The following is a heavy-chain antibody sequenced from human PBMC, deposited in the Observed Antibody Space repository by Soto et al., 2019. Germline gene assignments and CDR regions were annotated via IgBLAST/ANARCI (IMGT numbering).Heavy chain of an antibody. D-gene: IGHD3-22*01. CDR1: GFTFSSYA. CDR3: ARPSPYDSSGYHFGY. CDR2: ISYDGSNK. J-gene: IGHJ4*02. Sequence: GGSLRLSCAASGFTFSSYAMHWVRQAPGKGLEWVAVISYDGSNKYYADSVKGRFTISRDNSKNTLYLQMNSLRAEDTAVYYCARPSPYDSSGYHFGYWGQGTLVTVSS. V-gene: IGHV3-30-3*01.